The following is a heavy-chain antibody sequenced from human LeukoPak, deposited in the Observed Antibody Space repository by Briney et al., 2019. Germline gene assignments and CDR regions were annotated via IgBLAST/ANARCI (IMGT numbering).Heavy chain of an antibody. CDR3: ARARGATTQFSY. CDR1: VYTFTSYG. J-gene: IGHJ4*02. CDR2: ISAYNGNT. D-gene: IGHD1-26*01. Sequence: ASVTVSCKASVYTFTSYGISWVRQAPGQGLEWMGWISAYNGNTNYAQKLQGRVTMTTDTSTSTAYMELRSLRSDDTAVYYCARARGATTQFSYWGQGTLVTVSS. V-gene: IGHV1-18*01.